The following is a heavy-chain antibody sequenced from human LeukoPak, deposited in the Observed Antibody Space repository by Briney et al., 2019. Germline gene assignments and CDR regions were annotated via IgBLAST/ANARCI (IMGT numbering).Heavy chain of an antibody. V-gene: IGHV3-30*02. CDR2: IRYDGNNK. D-gene: IGHD3-22*01. CDR3: AKTLRDSSGYYAAGD. J-gene: IGHJ4*02. CDR1: GFPFSTYG. Sequence: PGGSLRLSCAASGFPFSTYGMDWVRQAPGKGLEWVSFIRYDGNNKQYGDSVKGRFTISRDDSKNTLYLQMSSLRAEDTAVYYCAKTLRDSSGYYAAGDWGQGTLVTVSS.